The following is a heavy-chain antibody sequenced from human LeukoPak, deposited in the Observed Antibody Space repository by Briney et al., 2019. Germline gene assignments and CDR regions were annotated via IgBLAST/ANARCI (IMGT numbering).Heavy chain of an antibody. J-gene: IGHJ4*02. V-gene: IGHV3-23*01. CDR1: GFTFGTYA. D-gene: IGHD6-13*01. CDR2: ISGSGATT. CDR3: AKDQTAAVGQLDY. Sequence: GGSLRLSCAASGFTFGTYAMSWVRQAPGKGLEWVSGISGSGATTYYADSVKGRFTISRDNSKNTLYLQMNSLGAEDTAVFYCAKDQTAAVGQLDYWGQGTVVTVSS.